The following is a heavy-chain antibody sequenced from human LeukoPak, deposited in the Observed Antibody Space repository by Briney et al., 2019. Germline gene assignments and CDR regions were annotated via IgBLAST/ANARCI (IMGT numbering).Heavy chain of an antibody. D-gene: IGHD1-1*01. J-gene: IGHJ4*02. V-gene: IGHV4-34*01. CDR1: GGSFRNYF. CDR3: ARASHWNQLHYFDY. Sequence: PSETLSLTCGVYGGSFRNYFWTWIRQPPGKGLEWIGEINHLGNTNYNPSLKSRVTMSIDTSNNQFSLNLSSVSAADTAMYYCARASHWNQLHYFDYWGQGTLVTVSS. CDR2: INHLGNT.